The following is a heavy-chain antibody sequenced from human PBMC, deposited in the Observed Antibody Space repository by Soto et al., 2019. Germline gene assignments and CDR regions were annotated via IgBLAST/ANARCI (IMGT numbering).Heavy chain of an antibody. CDR3: ARDYSGSYYYFDY. Sequence: QVQLVESGGGVVQPGRSLRLSCAASGFTFSSYGMHWVRQAPGKGLEWVAVIWYDGSNKYYADSVKGRFTISRDNSKNTLYLQMNSLRAEDTAVYYCARDYSGSYYYFDYWGQGTLVTVSS. CDR2: IWYDGSNK. D-gene: IGHD1-26*01. CDR1: GFTFSSYG. J-gene: IGHJ4*02. V-gene: IGHV3-33*01.